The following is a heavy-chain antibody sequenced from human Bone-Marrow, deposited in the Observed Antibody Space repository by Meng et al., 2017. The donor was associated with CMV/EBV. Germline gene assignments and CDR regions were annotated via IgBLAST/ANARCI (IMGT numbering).Heavy chain of an antibody. Sequence: SVKVSCKASGGTFSSYAISWVRQAPGQGLEWMGGISPILGIANYAQKFQGRVTITADKSTSKAYMELSSLRSEDTAVYYCARSRAAAGTWGYYYGMDVWGQGTTVTVSS. CDR1: GGTFSSYA. CDR2: ISPILGIA. J-gene: IGHJ6*02. D-gene: IGHD6-13*01. CDR3: ARSRAAAGTWGYYYGMDV. V-gene: IGHV1-69*10.